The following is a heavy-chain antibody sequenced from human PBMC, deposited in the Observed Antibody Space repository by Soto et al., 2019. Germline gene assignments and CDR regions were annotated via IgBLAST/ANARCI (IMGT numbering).Heavy chain of an antibody. V-gene: IGHV1-8*01. CDR1: GYTFTSYD. J-gene: IGHJ3*02. D-gene: IGHD2-15*01. CDR3: ARGYCSGGSCYSYFDAFDI. Sequence: ASVKVSCKASGYTFTSYDINCVRQATGQGLEWMGWMNPNSGNTGYAQKFQGRVTMTRNTSISTAYMELSSLRSEDTAVYYCARGYCSGGSCYSYFDAFDIWGQGTMVPSPQ. CDR2: MNPNSGNT.